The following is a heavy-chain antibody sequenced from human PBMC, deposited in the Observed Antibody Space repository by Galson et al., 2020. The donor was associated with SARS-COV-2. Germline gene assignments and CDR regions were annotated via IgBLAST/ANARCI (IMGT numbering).Heavy chain of an antibody. CDR1: GYTLTELS. CDR3: ARVSPDYGDYSGPYYYYGMDV. V-gene: IGHV1-24*01. CDR2: FDPEDGET. D-gene: IGHD4-17*01. Sequence: ASVKVSCKVSGYTLTELSMHWVRQAPGKGLEWMGGFDPEDGETIYAQKFQGRVTITADESTSTAYMELSSLRSEDTAVYYCARVSPDYGDYSGPYYYYGMDVWGQGTTVTVSS. J-gene: IGHJ6*02.